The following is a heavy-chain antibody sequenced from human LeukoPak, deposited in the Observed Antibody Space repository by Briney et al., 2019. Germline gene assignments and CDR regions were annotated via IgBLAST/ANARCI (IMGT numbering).Heavy chain of an antibody. CDR1: GFIFSTYG. D-gene: IGHD3-3*01. J-gene: IGHJ3*02. CDR3: ARDRDDDVYAFDI. CDR2: IKQDGSEK. Sequence: PGGSLRLSCAASGFIFSTYGMYWVRQAPGKGLEWVANIKQDGSEKRYVDSVEGRFTVSRDNARSSLYLQMNGLRAEDTAVYYCARDRDDDVYAFDIWGQGTMVTVSS. V-gene: IGHV3-7*01.